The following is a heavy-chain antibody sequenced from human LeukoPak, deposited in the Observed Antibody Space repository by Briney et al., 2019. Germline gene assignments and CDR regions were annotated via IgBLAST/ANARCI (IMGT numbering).Heavy chain of an antibody. CDR1: GFTFSSYS. CDR2: ISSSSSYI. V-gene: IGHV3-21*01. Sequence: GGSLRLSCAASGFTFSSYSMNWVRQAPGKGLEWVSSISSSSSYIYYADSVKGRFTISRDNAKNSLYLQMNSLRAEDTAVYYCARDPNSYGFYNWFDPWGQGTLVTVSS. J-gene: IGHJ5*02. D-gene: IGHD5-18*01. CDR3: ARDPNSYGFYNWFDP.